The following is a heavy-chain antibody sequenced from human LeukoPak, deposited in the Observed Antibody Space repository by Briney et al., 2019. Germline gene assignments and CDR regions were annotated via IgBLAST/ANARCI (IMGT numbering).Heavy chain of an antibody. CDR3: ARAAHDCGGDCYFAY. D-gene: IGHD2-21*02. CDR2: IRRTGSST. V-gene: IGHV3-23*01. Sequence: GVSVRLPCGSWGFTFSIYAVPGLPRSPGEAREGVSAIRRTGSSTYYEDYVKGRFTISRENSKNTLYLQMKSLRGEDTAVYYCARAAHDCGGDCYFAYWGQGTLVTVSS. J-gene: IGHJ4*02. CDR1: GFTFSIYA.